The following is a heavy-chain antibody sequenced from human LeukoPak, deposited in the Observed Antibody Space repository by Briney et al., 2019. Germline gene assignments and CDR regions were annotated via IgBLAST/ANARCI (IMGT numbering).Heavy chain of an antibody. V-gene: IGHV3-53*05. Sequence: GGSLRLSCAASGFTVSSNYMSWVRQAPGKGLEWVSVIYSGGSTYYADSVKGRFTISRENRKNSLYLQMNSLRTEDSALYYCVKHASSYFDGSGSFDRWGQGTLVTVS. D-gene: IGHD3-22*01. CDR2: IYSGGST. CDR1: GFTVSSNY. CDR3: VKHASSYFDGSGSFDR. J-gene: IGHJ4*02.